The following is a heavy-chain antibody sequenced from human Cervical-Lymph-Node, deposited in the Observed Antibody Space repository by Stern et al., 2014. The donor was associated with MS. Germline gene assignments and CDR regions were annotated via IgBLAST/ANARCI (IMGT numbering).Heavy chain of an antibody. CDR3: ARHVQGFDY. Sequence: VQLVQSGAEVKKPGESLKISCKLSGYSFTIYYIAWVRQMPGKGLEWMGLIYPYDSYTPYSPSFQGQVTISADNSITTAYLQWSSLRASDTAMYYCARHVQGFDYWGQGPLVTFSS. CDR1: GYSFTIYY. V-gene: IGHV5-51*01. CDR2: IYPYDSYT. J-gene: IGHJ4*02.